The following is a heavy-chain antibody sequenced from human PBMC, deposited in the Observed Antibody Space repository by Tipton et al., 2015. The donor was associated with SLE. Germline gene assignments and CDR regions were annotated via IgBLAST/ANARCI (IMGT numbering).Heavy chain of an antibody. Sequence: GSLRLSCAASGFTFSSYAMSWVRQAPGKGLEWVSAISGSGGSTYYADSVKGRLTISRDNSENTVYLQMNSLRAEDTAVYYGARDAWYYYGSGSYYKTSLFDYWGQGTRVTVAS. CDR1: GFTFSSYA. D-gene: IGHD3-10*01. J-gene: IGHJ4*02. CDR3: ARDAWYYYGSGSYYKTSLFDY. CDR2: ISGSGGST. V-gene: IGHV3-23*01.